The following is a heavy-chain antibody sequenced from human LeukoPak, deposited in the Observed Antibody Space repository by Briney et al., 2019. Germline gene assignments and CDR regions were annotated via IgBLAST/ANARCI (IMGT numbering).Heavy chain of an antibody. CDR3: AKPAGYCSSTTCFKFDY. D-gene: IGHD2-2*01. CDR2: IGGSGGST. Sequence: GGSLRLSCAASGFTFSSYAMSWVRQAPGKGLEWVSAIGGSGGSTYYADSVKGRFTISRDNSKNTLYLQMNSLRAEDTAGYNCAKPAGYCSSTTCFKFDYWGQGTLVTVSS. V-gene: IGHV3-23*01. CDR1: GFTFSSYA. J-gene: IGHJ4*02.